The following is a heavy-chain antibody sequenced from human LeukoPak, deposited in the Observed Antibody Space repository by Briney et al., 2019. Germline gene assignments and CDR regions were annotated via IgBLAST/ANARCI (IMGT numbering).Heavy chain of an antibody. CDR2: ISSSSSTI. D-gene: IGHD6-13*01. Sequence: GSLKLSCAASGFTFSSYSMNWVRQAPGKGLEWVSYISSSSSTIYYADSVKGRFTISRDNAKNSLYLQMNSLRAEDTAVYYCARGYSSSWFPHDAFDIWGQGTMVTVSS. CDR1: GFTFSSYS. V-gene: IGHV3-48*04. J-gene: IGHJ3*02. CDR3: ARGYSSSWFPHDAFDI.